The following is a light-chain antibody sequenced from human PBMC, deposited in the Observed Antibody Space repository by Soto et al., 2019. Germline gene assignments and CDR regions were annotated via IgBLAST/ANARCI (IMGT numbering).Light chain of an antibody. CDR1: QDIRTW. CDR2: VSS. Sequence: DIQMTQSPSSVSASVGDRVTITCRASQDIRTWLAWYQQKPGKAPKLLIYVSSSLQSGVPSRFSGSGSGTDFALTISSLRPEDFATYYCHQANSWPLTFGPGTKVDLK. J-gene: IGKJ3*01. CDR3: HQANSWPLT. V-gene: IGKV1-12*02.